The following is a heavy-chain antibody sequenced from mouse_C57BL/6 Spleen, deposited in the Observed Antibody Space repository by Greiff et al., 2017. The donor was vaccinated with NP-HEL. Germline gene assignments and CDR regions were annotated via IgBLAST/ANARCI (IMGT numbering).Heavy chain of an antibody. CDR3: TRDPYYSNHWYFDV. CDR2: ISSGGDYI. Sequence: EVKLVESGEGLVKPGGSLKLSCAASGFTFSSYAMSWVRQTPEKRLEWVAYISSGGDYIYYADTVKGRFTISRDNARNTLYLQMSSLKSEDTAMDYCTRDPYYSNHWYFDVWGTGTTVTVSS. V-gene: IGHV5-9-1*02. CDR1: GFTFSSYA. D-gene: IGHD2-5*01. J-gene: IGHJ1*03.